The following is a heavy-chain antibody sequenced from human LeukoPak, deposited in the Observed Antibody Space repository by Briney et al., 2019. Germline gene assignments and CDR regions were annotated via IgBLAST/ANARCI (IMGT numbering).Heavy chain of an antibody. CDR3: AKDAHYYESGTYYYYFDS. CDR1: GFTINGYS. Sequence: GETLRLSCAASGFTINGYSMSWLRQAKGKGLEWVANIKQDESEKNYVESVKGRFTISRDNAKNSLFLQMNSLRAEDTAIYYCAKDAHYYESGTYYYYFDSWGQGTLVTVSS. D-gene: IGHD3-22*01. V-gene: IGHV3-7*01. J-gene: IGHJ4*02. CDR2: IKQDESEK.